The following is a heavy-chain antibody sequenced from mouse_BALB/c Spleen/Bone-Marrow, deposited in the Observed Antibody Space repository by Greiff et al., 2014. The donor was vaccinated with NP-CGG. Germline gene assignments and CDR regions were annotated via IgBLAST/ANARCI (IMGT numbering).Heavy chain of an antibody. D-gene: IGHD2-3*01. V-gene: IGHV1-14*01. J-gene: IGHJ1*01. CDR3: ARTPIYDGYYWFFDV. CDR1: GYTFTSYV. Sequence: VQLKQSGPELVKPGASVKMSCKASGYTFTSYVMHWVKQKPGQGLEWIGYINPYNDGTKYNEKFKDKAALTPDKSSSTAYMELSSLTSEDSAVYYCARTPIYDGYYWFFDVWGAGTTVTVSS. CDR2: INPYNDGT.